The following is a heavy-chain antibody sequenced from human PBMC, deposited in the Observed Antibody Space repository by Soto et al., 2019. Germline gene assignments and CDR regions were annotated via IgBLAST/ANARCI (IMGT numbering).Heavy chain of an antibody. J-gene: IGHJ4*02. CDR1: GSSFSTYW. D-gene: IGHD4-17*01. Sequence: PGESLKISCKGSGSSFSTYWICWVRQMPGKGLEWMGIIYPGDSDTRYSPSFHGQVTISADKSINTAYLQWSSLTASDTAMYYCARTTVTTPKYFDYWGQGTLVTVSS. CDR2: IYPGDSDT. V-gene: IGHV5-51*01. CDR3: ARTTVTTPKYFDY.